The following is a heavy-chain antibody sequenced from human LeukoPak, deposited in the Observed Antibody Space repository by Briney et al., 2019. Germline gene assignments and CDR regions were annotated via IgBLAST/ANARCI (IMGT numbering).Heavy chain of an antibody. CDR1: GFAFTSYT. CDR2: ISSTSSYI. D-gene: IGHD2-2*01. Sequence: GGSLRLSCAASGFAFTSYTMNWVRQAPGKGLEWVSSISSTSSYIYYTDSVKGRFTISRDNAKNSLYLQMNSLRAEDTAVYYCARVAGYCSSTSNCYSDYWGQGTLVTVSS. CDR3: ARVAGYCSSTSNCYSDY. V-gene: IGHV3-21*01. J-gene: IGHJ4*02.